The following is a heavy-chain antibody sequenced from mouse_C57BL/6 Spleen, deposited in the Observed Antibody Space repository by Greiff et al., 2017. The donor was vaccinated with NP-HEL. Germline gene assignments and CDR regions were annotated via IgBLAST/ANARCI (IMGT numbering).Heavy chain of an antibody. CDR1: GYSITSGYY. D-gene: IGHD3-3*01. Sequence: EVQLVESGPGLVKPSQSLSLTCSVTGYSITSGYYWNWIRQFPGNKLEWMGYISYDGSNNYNPSLKNRISITRDTSKNQFFLKLNSVTTEDTATYYCARGGLGGYFDYWGQGTTLTVSS. V-gene: IGHV3-6*01. J-gene: IGHJ2*01. CDR2: ISYDGSN. CDR3: ARGGLGGYFDY.